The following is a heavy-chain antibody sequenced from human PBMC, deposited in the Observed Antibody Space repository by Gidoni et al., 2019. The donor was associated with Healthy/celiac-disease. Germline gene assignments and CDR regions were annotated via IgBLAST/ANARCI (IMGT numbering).Heavy chain of an antibody. CDR3: ARDYCGGDCYSGDY. CDR2: IWYDGSNK. V-gene: IGHV3-33*01. CDR1: GFTFSTYG. Sequence: QVQLGESGGGVVQPGRSMRLSCAASGFTFSTYGMHWVRQASGKGLEWVAVIWYDGSNKYYADSVKGRFTISRDNSKNTLYLQMNSLRAEDTAVYYCARDYCGGDCYSGDYWGQGTLVTVSS. J-gene: IGHJ4*02. D-gene: IGHD2-21*01.